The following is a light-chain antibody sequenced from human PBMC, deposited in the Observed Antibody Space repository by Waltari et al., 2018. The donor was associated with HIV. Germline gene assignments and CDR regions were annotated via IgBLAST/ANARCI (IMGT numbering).Light chain of an antibody. CDR2: EVN. J-gene: IGLJ1*01. Sequence: QSALTQPASVSGSPGQSITISCTGTTTDVGGSTYVSWYQQHPGKAPKLVIYEVNNRPSGVSIRFSGSKSGNTASLTISELQAEDEADYYCTSYTSRNTRVFGTGTKVTVL. CDR1: TTDVGGSTY. CDR3: TSYTSRNTRV. V-gene: IGLV2-14*01.